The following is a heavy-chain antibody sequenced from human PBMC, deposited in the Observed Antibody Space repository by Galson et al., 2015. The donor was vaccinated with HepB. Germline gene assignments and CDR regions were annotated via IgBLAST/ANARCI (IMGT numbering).Heavy chain of an antibody. D-gene: IGHD5-18*01. CDR1: GGSFSGYY. J-gene: IGHJ4*02. CDR3: ARRSVDTAMALDY. CDR2: INHSGST. Sequence: LSLTCAVYGGSFSGYYWSWIRQPPGKGLEWFGEINHSGSTNYNPPLKSRVTISVDTSKNQFSLKLSSVTAADTAVYYCARRSVDTAMALDYWGQGTLVTVSS. V-gene: IGHV4-34*01.